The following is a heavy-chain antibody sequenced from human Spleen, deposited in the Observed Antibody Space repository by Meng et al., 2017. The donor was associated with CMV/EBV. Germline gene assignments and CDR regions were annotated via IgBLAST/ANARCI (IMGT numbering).Heavy chain of an antibody. CDR2: IRYDGSNE. CDR3: AKTRGVGRTDY. CDR1: GFTFSSYG. Sequence: GESLKISCAASGFTFSSYGMHWVRQAPGKGLEWVAFIRYDGSNEYYADSVKGRFTISRDNSKNTLNLQMNSLKTEDTAVYYCAKTRGVGRTDYWGQGTLVTVSS. D-gene: IGHD1-26*01. V-gene: IGHV3-30*02. J-gene: IGHJ4*02.